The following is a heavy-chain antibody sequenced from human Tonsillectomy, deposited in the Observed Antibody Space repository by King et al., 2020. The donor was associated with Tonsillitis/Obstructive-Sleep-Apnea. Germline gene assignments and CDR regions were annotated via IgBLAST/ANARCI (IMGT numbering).Heavy chain of an antibody. Sequence: VQLQESGPGLVKPSETLSLTCTVSGGSINTYFWSWIRQPPGKGLEWIGYIYYTGSTNYNPSLTRRVTISVDTSKNQFSLRLSSVTAADTAVYYCARLGDTVATWGAFDYWGQGTLVTVSS. J-gene: IGHJ4*02. V-gene: IGHV4-59*08. D-gene: IGHD4-23*01. CDR1: GGSINTYF. CDR2: IYYTGST. CDR3: ARLGDTVATWGAFDY.